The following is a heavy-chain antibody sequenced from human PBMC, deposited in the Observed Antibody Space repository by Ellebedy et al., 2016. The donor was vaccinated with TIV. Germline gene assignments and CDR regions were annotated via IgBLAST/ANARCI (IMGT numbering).Heavy chain of an antibody. CDR3: ARDTAMVTVYFDY. V-gene: IGHV4-39*07. Sequence: LRLSCTVSGGSIRSSSYYWSWIRQPAGKGLEWIGSIYYSGSTYYNPSLKSRVTISVDTSKNQFSLKLSSVTAADTAVYYCARDTAMVTVYFDYWGQGTLVTVSS. CDR2: IYYSGST. J-gene: IGHJ4*02. D-gene: IGHD5-18*01. CDR1: GGSIRSSSYY.